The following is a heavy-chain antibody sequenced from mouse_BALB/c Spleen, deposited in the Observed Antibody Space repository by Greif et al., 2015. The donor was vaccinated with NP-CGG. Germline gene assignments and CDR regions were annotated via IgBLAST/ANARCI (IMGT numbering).Heavy chain of an antibody. Sequence: EVQVVESGGGLVQPGGSRKLSCAASGFTFSSFGMHWVRQAPEKGLEWVAYISSGSSTIYYADTVKGRSTISRDNPKNTLFLQMTSLRSEDTAMYYCARGNYGYDFDYWGQGTTLTVSS. V-gene: IGHV5-17*02. CDR3: ARGNYGYDFDY. J-gene: IGHJ2*01. CDR1: GFTFSSFG. CDR2: ISSGSSTI. D-gene: IGHD1-2*01.